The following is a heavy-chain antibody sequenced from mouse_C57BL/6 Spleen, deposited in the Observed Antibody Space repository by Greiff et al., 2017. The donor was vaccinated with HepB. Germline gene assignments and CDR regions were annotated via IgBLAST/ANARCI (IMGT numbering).Heavy chain of an antibody. V-gene: IGHV5-16*01. CDR1: GFTFSDYY. D-gene: IGHD2-5*01. CDR2: INYDGSST. J-gene: IGHJ4*01. CDR3: ARDSSYYSKGMDY. Sequence: VQLKESEGGLVQPGSSMKLSCTASGFTFSDYYMAWVRQVPEKGLEWVANINYDGSSTYYLDSLKSRFIISRDNAKNILYLQMSSLKSEDTATYYCARDSSYYSKGMDYWGQGTSVTVSS.